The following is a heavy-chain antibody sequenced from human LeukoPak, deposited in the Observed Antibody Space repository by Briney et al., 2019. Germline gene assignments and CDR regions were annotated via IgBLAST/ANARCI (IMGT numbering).Heavy chain of an antibody. CDR3: ARVGDFSGVVTAGTWFAP. V-gene: IGHV1-69*10. CDR1: GDTFTSYA. J-gene: IGHJ5*02. CDR2: IIAYLGIA. Sequence: ASVKVSCKASGDTFTSYAISWVRQAPGQGLERMGWIIAYLGIANYAQKFQGRVTITTDTSTSTAYMELSSLRSEDTAVYYCARVGDFSGVVTAGTWFAPWGQGTLVTVSS. D-gene: IGHD2-21*02.